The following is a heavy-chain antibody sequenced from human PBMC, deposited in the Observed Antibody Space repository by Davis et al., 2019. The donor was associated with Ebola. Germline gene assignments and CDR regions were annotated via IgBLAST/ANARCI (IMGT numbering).Heavy chain of an antibody. D-gene: IGHD6-13*01. J-gene: IGHJ4*02. CDR1: GYNFPTFW. CDR2: IHPGDSDT. V-gene: IGHV5-51*01. CDR3: ARQKSWGSSWDLAY. Sequence: PGGSLRLPCKGSGYNFPTFWIGWVRQLPGKGLEWMGIIHPGDSDTRYSPSFQGQVMIPADKSINTAYLQWSSLRASDTAMYYCARQKSWGSSWDLAYRGQGTLVTVSS.